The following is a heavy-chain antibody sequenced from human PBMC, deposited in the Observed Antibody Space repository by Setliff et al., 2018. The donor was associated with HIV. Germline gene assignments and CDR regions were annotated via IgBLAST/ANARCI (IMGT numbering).Heavy chain of an antibody. V-gene: IGHV3-21*01. D-gene: IGHD3-22*01. Sequence: GSLRLSCAVSGFTFISYGMYWVRQAPGKGLEWVSYISSSSSYTHYADSVKGRFTISRDNVKNSLYLQMNSLRAEDTAVYHCARGHYFKDVWGQGTTVTVSS. J-gene: IGHJ6*02. CDR3: ARGHYFKDV. CDR2: ISSSSSYT. CDR1: GFTFISYG.